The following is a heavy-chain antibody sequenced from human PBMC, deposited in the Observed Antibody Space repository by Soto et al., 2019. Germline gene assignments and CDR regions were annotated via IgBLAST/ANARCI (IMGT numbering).Heavy chain of an antibody. Sequence: EVQLVESGGGLVKPGGSLRLSCAASGFTFSSYSMNWVRQAPGKGLEWVSSISSSSSYIYYADSVKGRCTISRDNAKNPLSRQMNSLRAEDTAVYYCARDQPGYSYGYGLGYWGQGTLVTVSS. V-gene: IGHV3-21*01. D-gene: IGHD5-18*01. J-gene: IGHJ4*02. CDR3: ARDQPGYSYGYGLGY. CDR1: GFTFSSYS. CDR2: ISSSSSYI.